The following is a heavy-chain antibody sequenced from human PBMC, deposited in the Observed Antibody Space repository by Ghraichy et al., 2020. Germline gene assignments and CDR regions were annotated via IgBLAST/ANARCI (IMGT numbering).Heavy chain of an antibody. Sequence: GGSLRLSCAASGFTFSSYGMHWVRQAPGKGLEWVAVISYDGSNKYYADSVKGRFTISRDNSKNTLYLQMNSLRAEDTAVYYCAKVPGSGSYYQVPPNWFDPWGQGTLVTVSS. CDR2: ISYDGSNK. CDR3: AKVPGSGSYYQVPPNWFDP. CDR1: GFTFSSYG. V-gene: IGHV3-30*18. D-gene: IGHD3-10*01. J-gene: IGHJ5*02.